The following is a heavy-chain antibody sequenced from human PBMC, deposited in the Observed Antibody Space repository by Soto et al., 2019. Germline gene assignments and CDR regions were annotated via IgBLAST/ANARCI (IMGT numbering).Heavy chain of an antibody. CDR1: GGSISSGGYS. Sequence: SETLSLTCAVSGGSISSGGYSWSWIRQPPGKGLEWIGYIYHSGSTYYNPSLKSRVTISVDRSKNQFSLKLSSVTAADTAVYYCARAHEGDFDYWGQGTRVTVS. J-gene: IGHJ4*02. V-gene: IGHV4-30-2*01. CDR3: ARAHEGDFDY. CDR2: IYHSGST.